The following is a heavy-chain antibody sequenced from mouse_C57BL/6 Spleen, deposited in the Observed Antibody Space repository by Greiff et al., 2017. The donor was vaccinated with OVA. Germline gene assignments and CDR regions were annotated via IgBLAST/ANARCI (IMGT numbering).Heavy chain of an antibody. V-gene: IGHV5-6*01. J-gene: IGHJ2*01. CDR2: ISSGGSYT. Sequence: EVHLVESGGDLVKPGGSLKLSCAASGFTFSSYGMSWVRQTPDKRLEWVATISSGGSYTYYPDSVKGRFTISRDNAKNTLYLQMSSLKSEDTAMYYCASRNGYSYYFDYWGQGTTLTVSS. D-gene: IGHD2-3*01. CDR1: GFTFSSYG. CDR3: ASRNGYSYYFDY.